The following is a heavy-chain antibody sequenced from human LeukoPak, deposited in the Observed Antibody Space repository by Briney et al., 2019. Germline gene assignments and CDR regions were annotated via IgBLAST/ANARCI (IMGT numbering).Heavy chain of an antibody. CDR1: GGSISSGTYH. Sequence: PSETLSLTCTVSGGSISSGTYHWSWIRQPPGKGLEWIGEINHSGSTNYNPSLKSRVTISVDTSKNQFSLKLSSVTAADTAVYYCASNWVRGVNHPLFDYWGQGTLVTVSS. CDR2: INHSGST. CDR3: ASNWVRGVNHPLFDY. J-gene: IGHJ4*02. D-gene: IGHD3-10*01. V-gene: IGHV4-39*07.